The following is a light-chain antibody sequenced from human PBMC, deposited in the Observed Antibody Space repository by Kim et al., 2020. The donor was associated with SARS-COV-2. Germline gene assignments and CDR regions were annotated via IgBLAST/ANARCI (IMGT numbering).Light chain of an antibody. CDR3: QHYSRFPYT. CDR2: LAS. CDR1: QTIITW. J-gene: IGKJ2*01. V-gene: IGKV1-5*03. Sequence: APVGDRVTITCLSSQTIITWLAWYQQKPGKAPNLLIYLASTLETGVSSRVIGSGSGTEFTLTIDSLQPDDFATYFCQHYSRFPYTFGQGTKVDIK.